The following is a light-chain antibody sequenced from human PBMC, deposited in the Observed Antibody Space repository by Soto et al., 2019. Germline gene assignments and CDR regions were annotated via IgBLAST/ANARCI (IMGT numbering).Light chain of an antibody. Sequence: QSALTQPASVSGSPGQSITISCTGTSTDYVSWYQQHPGKAPKLLIYDVYDRPSGVSNRFSGSKSGTTASLTITGLQTEDEADYYCSSYTSSSTYVFGTGTKVTVL. J-gene: IGLJ1*01. CDR3: SSYTSSSTYV. V-gene: IGLV2-14*01. CDR2: DVY. CDR1: STDY.